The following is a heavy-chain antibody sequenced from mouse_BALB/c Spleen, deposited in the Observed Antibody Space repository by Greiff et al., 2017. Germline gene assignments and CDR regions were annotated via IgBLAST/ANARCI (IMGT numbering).Heavy chain of an antibody. J-gene: IGHJ2*01. CDR2: ISSGGGST. D-gene: IGHD2-3*01. V-gene: IGHV5-12-1*01. CDR3: ARQGWLLRGGFDY. Sequence: EVKLVESGGGLVKPGGSLKLSCAASGFAFSSYDMSWVRQTPEKRLEWVAYISSGGGSTYYPDTVKGRFTISRDNAKNTLYLQMSSLKSEDTAMYYCARQGWLLRGGFDYWGQGTTLTVSS. CDR1: GFAFSSYD.